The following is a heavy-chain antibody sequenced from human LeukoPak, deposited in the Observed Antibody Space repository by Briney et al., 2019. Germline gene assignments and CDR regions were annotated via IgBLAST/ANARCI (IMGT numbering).Heavy chain of an antibody. D-gene: IGHD5-24*01. Sequence: QPGGSLRLSCVASGFTFSSYWMNWVRQAPGKGLEWVANIKQDGSEKYYVDSVKGRFTISRDNAKNSLYLQMNSLRAEDTAVYYCASLRWLQSNIDYWGQGTLVTVSS. J-gene: IGHJ4*02. V-gene: IGHV3-7*01. CDR2: IKQDGSEK. CDR1: GFTFSSYW. CDR3: ASLRWLQSNIDY.